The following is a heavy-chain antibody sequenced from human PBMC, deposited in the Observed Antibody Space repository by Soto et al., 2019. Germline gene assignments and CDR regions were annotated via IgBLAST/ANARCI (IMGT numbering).Heavy chain of an antibody. CDR2: IMSKSDGGTT. J-gene: IGHJ4*02. V-gene: IGHV3-15*07. CDR1: GFTFSNAW. D-gene: IGHD2-15*01. CDR3: TTGGIEVVLVARVGDY. Sequence: EVQLVESGGGLVKPGGSLRLSCAASGFTFSNAWMNWVRQAPGKGLEWVGRIMSKSDGGTTDYAAPVKGRFTISRDDSKNTLDVQMNSLKTEDTAVYYCTTGGIEVVLVARVGDYWGQGTLVNVSS.